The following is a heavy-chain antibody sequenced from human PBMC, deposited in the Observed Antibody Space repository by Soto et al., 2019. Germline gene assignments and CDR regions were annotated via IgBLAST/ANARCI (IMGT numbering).Heavy chain of an antibody. D-gene: IGHD3-22*01. CDR1: GFTFSSYW. Sequence: GGSLRLSCAASGFTFSSYWMSWVRQAPGKGLEWVANIKQDGSEKYYVDSVKGRFTISRDNAKNSLYLQMNSLRAEDTAVYYCAKENGNYYDSSGYYSLGYWGQGTLVNVSS. CDR2: IKQDGSEK. V-gene: IGHV3-7*05. CDR3: AKENGNYYDSSGYYSLGY. J-gene: IGHJ4*02.